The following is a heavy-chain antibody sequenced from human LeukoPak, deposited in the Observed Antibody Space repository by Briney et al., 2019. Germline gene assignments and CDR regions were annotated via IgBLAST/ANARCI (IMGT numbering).Heavy chain of an antibody. Sequence: PGGSLRLPCAASGFTFDDYAMHWVRQVPGKGLEWVSGISWNSGSIGYADSVKGRFTISRDNAKNSLYLQMNSLRAEDMALYYCAKASGSYDYYYMDVWGKGTTVTVSS. V-gene: IGHV3-9*03. D-gene: IGHD1-26*01. J-gene: IGHJ6*03. CDR1: GFTFDDYA. CDR2: ISWNSGSI. CDR3: AKASGSYDYYYMDV.